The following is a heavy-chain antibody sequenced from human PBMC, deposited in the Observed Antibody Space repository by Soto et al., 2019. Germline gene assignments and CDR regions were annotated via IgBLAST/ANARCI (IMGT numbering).Heavy chain of an antibody. CDR2: INAGNGNT. Sequence: GASVKVSCKASGYTFTSYAMHWVRQAPGQRLEWMGWINAGNGNTKYSQKFQGRVTITRDTSASTAYMELSSLRSEDTAVYYCARVVSSSWYRVDYWGQGTLVTVSS. J-gene: IGHJ4*02. CDR1: GYTFTSYA. D-gene: IGHD6-13*01. CDR3: ARVVSSSWYRVDY. V-gene: IGHV1-3*01.